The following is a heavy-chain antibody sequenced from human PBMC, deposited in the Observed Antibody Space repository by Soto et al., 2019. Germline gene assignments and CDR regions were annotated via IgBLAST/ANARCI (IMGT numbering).Heavy chain of an antibody. Sequence: QVQLQESGPGLVKLSETLSLICTVSGGSIRNYFWTWIRQPAGKGLEWIGRIYSSGNTVYNASLKSRVTMSIDMSKNQFSLKLSSMTAANTAVYYCVRDVESPGISGSWGAFDIWGQGTVVTVSS. CDR2: IYSSGNT. V-gene: IGHV4-4*07. CDR3: VRDVESPGISGSWGAFDI. CDR1: GGSIRNYF. J-gene: IGHJ3*02. D-gene: IGHD1-20*01.